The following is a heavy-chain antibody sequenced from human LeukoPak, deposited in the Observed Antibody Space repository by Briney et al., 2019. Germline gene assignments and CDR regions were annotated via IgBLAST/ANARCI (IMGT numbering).Heavy chain of an antibody. J-gene: IGHJ4*02. CDR1: GFTVDDYA. CDR2: ISWNSGSI. CDR3: AKGAPRGYSSGWYTVFDY. Sequence: GRSMRLACAASGFTVDDYAMHWVRPAPGKGLEWVSGISWNSGSIGYADSVKGRFTIYRDNAKNSLYLQMDSLRAEDTALYYCAKGAPRGYSSGWYTVFDYWGQGTLVTVSS. D-gene: IGHD6-19*01. V-gene: IGHV3-9*01.